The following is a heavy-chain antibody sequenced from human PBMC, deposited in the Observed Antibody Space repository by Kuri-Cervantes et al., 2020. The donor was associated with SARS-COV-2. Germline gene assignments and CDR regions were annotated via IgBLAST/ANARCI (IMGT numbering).Heavy chain of an antibody. CDR1: GGSISSSSYY. D-gene: IGHD6-13*01. V-gene: IGHV4-39*01. Sequence: GSLRLSCTVSGGSISSSSYYWGWIRQPPGKGLEWIGSIYYSGSTYYNPSLKSRVTISVDTSKNQFSLKLSSATAADTAVYYCARHSIAAAYFDYWGQGTLVTVSS. CDR2: IYYSGST. J-gene: IGHJ4*02. CDR3: ARHSIAAAYFDY.